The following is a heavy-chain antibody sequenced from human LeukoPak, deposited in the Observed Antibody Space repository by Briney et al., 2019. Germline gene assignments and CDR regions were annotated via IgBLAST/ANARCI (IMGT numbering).Heavy chain of an antibody. CDR1: GDSITNNY. V-gene: IGHV4-34*01. CDR3: ARRGPRRGYSYSY. CDR2: INHSGST. D-gene: IGHD5-18*01. Sequence: SETLSLACTVSGDSITNNYWSWIRQPPGKGLEWIGEINHSGSTNYNPSLKSRVTISVDTSKNQFSLKLSSVTAADTAVYYCARRGPRRGYSYSYWGQGTLVTVSS. J-gene: IGHJ4*02.